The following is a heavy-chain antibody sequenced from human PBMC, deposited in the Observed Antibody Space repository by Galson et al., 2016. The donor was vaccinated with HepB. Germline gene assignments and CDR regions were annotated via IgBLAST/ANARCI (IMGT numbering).Heavy chain of an antibody. J-gene: IGHJ3*02. V-gene: IGHV4-59*01. Sequence: SETLSLTCTVSGGSITSYYWSWIRQPPGKGLEWIGCIYYSGSTYYNPSLKSRVTISVETSENQFSLRLTSVTAADTAVYYCSRVFRNYDILTGYYNSGAFDIRGQGTTVTVSS. D-gene: IGHD3-9*01. CDR3: SRVFRNYDILTGYYNSGAFDI. CDR2: IYYSGST. CDR1: GGSITSYY.